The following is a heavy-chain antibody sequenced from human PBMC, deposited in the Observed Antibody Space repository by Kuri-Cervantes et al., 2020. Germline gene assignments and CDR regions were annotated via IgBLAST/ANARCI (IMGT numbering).Heavy chain of an antibody. CDR3: AKDIDSSGMVLDY. Sequence: GGSLRLSCAASGLTFDDYAMHWVRQAPGKGLEWVSLISWDGGSTYYADSVKGRFTISRDNSKNSLYLQMNSLRAEDTALYYCAKDIDSSGMVLDYWGQGTLVTVSS. CDR2: ISWDGGST. D-gene: IGHD3-22*01. CDR1: GLTFDDYA. V-gene: IGHV3-43D*03. J-gene: IGHJ4*02.